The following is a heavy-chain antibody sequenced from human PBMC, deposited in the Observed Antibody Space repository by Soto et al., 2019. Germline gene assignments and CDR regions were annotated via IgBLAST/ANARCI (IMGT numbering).Heavy chain of an antibody. CDR1: GGSISSYY. J-gene: IGHJ6*02. V-gene: IGHV4-59*12. CDR3: ARDGVCSGGSCYSEGPYYYYGMDV. CDR2: FYYSGST. Sequence: SETLSLTCTVSGGSISSYYWSWIRQPPGKGLEWIGYFYYSGSTNYNPSLKGRFTISRDNAKNPLYLQMNILRDEDTAVYYCARDGVCSGGSCYSEGPYYYYGMDVWGQGTTVTVSS. D-gene: IGHD2-15*01.